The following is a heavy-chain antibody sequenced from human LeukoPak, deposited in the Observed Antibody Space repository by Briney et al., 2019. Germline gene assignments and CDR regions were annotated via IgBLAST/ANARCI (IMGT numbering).Heavy chain of an antibody. CDR2: ISYSGIT. V-gene: IGHV4-59*08. J-gene: IGHJ4*02. Sequence: PSETLSLTCTVSGGSVGSYYWSWTRQPPGKGLEWIGYISYSGITNYKPSLKSRVTISVDTSKNQFSLKLSSVTAADTAVYYCARHRATVTTPFDFWGQGTLVTVSS. CDR1: GGSVGSYY. D-gene: IGHD4-17*01. CDR3: ARHRATVTTPFDF.